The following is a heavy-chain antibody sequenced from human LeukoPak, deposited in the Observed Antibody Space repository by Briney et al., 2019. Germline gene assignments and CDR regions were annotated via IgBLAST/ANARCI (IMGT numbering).Heavy chain of an antibody. CDR1: GFTFSSYA. Sequence: GGSLRLSCAASGFTFSSYAMHWVRQAPGKGLEWVAVISYDGSNKYYADSVKGRFTISRDNSKNTLYLQMNSLRAEDTAVYYCARDSVSSFGDAFDTWGQGTMVTVSS. CDR3: ARDSVSSFGDAFDT. V-gene: IGHV3-30-3*01. D-gene: IGHD2/OR15-2a*01. CDR2: ISYDGSNK. J-gene: IGHJ3*02.